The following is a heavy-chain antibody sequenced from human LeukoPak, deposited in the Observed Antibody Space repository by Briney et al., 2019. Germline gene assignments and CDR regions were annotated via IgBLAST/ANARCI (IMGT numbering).Heavy chain of an antibody. Sequence: GGPLRLSCAASGFTFSSYAMTWFRQAPGKGLEWVSAISGSGGSTYYADSVKGRFTISRDNSKNTLYLQMNSLRAEDTAAYYCAKLVFGDSSGFVGYWGQGTLVTVSS. D-gene: IGHD3-22*01. CDR2: ISGSGGST. CDR1: GFTFSSYA. J-gene: IGHJ4*02. V-gene: IGHV3-23*01. CDR3: AKLVFGDSSGFVGY.